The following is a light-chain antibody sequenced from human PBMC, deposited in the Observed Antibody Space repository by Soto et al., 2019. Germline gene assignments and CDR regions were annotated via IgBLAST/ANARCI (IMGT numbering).Light chain of an antibody. CDR1: QSISGY. V-gene: IGKV1-39*01. J-gene: IGKJ2*01. CDR3: QQTYSTPRT. CDR2: AAS. Sequence: DIQMTQSPSSLSASVGDRVTITRRASQSISGYLNWYQQKPGKAPKLLIYAASSLQSGVPSRFSGSGSGTDFSLTISSLQPEDFATYYCQQTYSTPRTFGQGTKLEIK.